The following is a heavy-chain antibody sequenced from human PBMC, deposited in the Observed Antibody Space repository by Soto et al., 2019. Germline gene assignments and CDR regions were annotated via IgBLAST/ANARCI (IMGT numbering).Heavy chain of an antibody. CDR1: GDSISSYY. CDR3: ARIAAAPPGWWFDP. J-gene: IGHJ5*02. V-gene: IGHV4-59*01. CDR2: IYHSGST. D-gene: IGHD6-13*01. Sequence: SETLFLTCTVSGDSISSYYWNWIRQPPGKGLEWIGYIYHSGSTNYNPSLKSRVTISVDTSKNQFSLRLSSVTAADTAVYYCARIAAAPPGWWFDPWGQGTLVTVSS.